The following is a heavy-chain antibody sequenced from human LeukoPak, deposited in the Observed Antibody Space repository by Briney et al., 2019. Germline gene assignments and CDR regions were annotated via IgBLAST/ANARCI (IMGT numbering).Heavy chain of an antibody. V-gene: IGHV4-4*07. Sequence: PSETLSLTCTVSGDSISSYYWSWIRQPAGKGLEWIGRIYTSGSTNYNPSLKSRVTLSVDTSKNQFSLKLSSVTAADTAVYYCARRDTAMGYYYYGMDVWGQGTTVTVSS. CDR3: ARRDTAMGYYYYGMDV. J-gene: IGHJ6*02. D-gene: IGHD5-18*01. CDR1: GDSISSYY. CDR2: IYTSGST.